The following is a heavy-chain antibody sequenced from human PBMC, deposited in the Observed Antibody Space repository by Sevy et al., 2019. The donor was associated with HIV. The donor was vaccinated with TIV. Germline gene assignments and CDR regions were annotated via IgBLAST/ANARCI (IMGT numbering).Heavy chain of an antibody. Sequence: GGSLRLSCAASGFTFSSYAMSWVRQAPGKGLEWVANIKQDGSEKYYVDSVKGRFTISRDNSQNSLFLQMNTLRAEDTAVYYCAREGSPYDTYYYYYGMDVWGQGTTVTVSS. J-gene: IGHJ6*02. CDR3: AREGSPYDTYYYYYGMDV. D-gene: IGHD5-12*01. V-gene: IGHV3-7*01. CDR1: GFTFSSYA. CDR2: IKQDGSEK.